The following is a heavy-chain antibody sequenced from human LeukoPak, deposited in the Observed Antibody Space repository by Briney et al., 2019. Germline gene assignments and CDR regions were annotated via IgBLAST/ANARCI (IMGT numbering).Heavy chain of an antibody. J-gene: IGHJ4*02. CDR1: GFSFRKYS. CDR2: INSDGSST. V-gene: IGHV3-74*01. D-gene: IGHD3-10*01. Sequence: GGSLRLSCVASGFSFRKYSMSWVRQAPGKGLVWVSRINSDGSSTSYADSVKGRFTISRDNAKNTLYLQMNSLRAEDTAVYYCARGPPYGSGSYYPGDYWGQGTLVTVSS. CDR3: ARGPPYGSGSYYPGDY.